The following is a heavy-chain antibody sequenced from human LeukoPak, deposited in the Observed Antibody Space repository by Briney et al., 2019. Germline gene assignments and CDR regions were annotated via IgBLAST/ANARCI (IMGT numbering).Heavy chain of an antibody. D-gene: IGHD6-13*01. CDR3: AKTRPLDSSSWSHGDY. CDR1: GFTVSSNY. V-gene: IGHV3-53*01. J-gene: IGHJ4*02. CDR2: IYSDGRT. Sequence: GGSLRLSCAASGFTVSSNYMSWVRQAPGEGLEWVSVIYSDGRTYYADSVKGRFTISRDNSKNTLYLQMNSLRAEDTAVYYCAKTRPLDSSSWSHGDYWGQGTLVTVSS.